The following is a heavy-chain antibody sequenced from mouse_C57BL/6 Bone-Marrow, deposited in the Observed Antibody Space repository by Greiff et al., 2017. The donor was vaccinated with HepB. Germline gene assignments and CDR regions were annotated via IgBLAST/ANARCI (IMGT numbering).Heavy chain of an antibody. V-gene: IGHV1-50*01. D-gene: IGHD2-3*01. CDR3: ARGWLLFAY. CDR2: IDPSDSYT. Sequence: VKLQQPGAELVKPGASVTLSCKASGYTFTSYWMQWVKQRPGQGLEWIGEIDPSDSYTNYNQKFKGKATLTVDTSSSTAYMQLSSLTSEDSAVYYCARGWLLFAYWGQGTLVTVSA. CDR1: GYTFTSYW. J-gene: IGHJ3*01.